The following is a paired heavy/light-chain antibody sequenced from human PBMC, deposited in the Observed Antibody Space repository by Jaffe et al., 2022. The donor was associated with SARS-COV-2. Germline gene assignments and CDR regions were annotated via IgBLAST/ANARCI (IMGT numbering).Heavy chain of an antibody. CDR2: ISSTSRYI. CDR3: VRDGVLPPHDS. CDR1: GFTFSSYT. Sequence: EVHLVESGGGLVKPGESLRLSCAASGFTFSSYTMNWVRQAPGKGLEWVSLISSTSRYIYYADSVKGRFTISRDNAKNSLTLQMTSLRAEDTAVYFCVRDGVLPPHDSWGQGVRVTVSS. V-gene: IGHV3-21*01. D-gene: IGHD2-15*01. J-gene: IGHJ5*01.
Light chain of an antibody. Sequence: AIQMTQSPSFLSASEGDRITITCRASQAIRDNLAWLQQKSGQAPKLLIYAASNLQTGVPSRFSGSGSGTDFTLTIHSLQPEDFATYFCLQDFNYPRSFGQGTKVEIK. CDR2: AAS. CDR3: LQDFNYPRS. CDR1: QAIRDN. V-gene: IGKV1-6*01. J-gene: IGKJ1*01.